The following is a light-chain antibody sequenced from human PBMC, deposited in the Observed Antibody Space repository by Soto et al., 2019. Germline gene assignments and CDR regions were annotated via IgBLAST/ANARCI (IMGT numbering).Light chain of an antibody. CDR3: QEADRFPFT. CDR2: AAS. J-gene: IGKJ3*01. V-gene: IGKV1-12*01. Sequence: DLQMTQSPSSVSASVGDRVTITCRASQGISSWLAWYQQKPGKAPKLLIYAASSLQSGVPSRTSGSGSGTAFPLTISSLQPEHFAPYYLQEADRFPFTFGPGTKVHIK. CDR1: QGISSW.